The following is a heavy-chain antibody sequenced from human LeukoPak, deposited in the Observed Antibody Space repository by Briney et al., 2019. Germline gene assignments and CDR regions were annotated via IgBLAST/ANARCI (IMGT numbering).Heavy chain of an antibody. V-gene: IGHV3-7*01. Sequence: GGSLRLACAASGFSFKDYWMSWVRQAPGKGLEWVADIEPDGSGKTYVDSVKGRFSISRDNAQQSLYLQMDTLTAEDTAVYYCVTSWVRQQRDFWGQGILVTVSP. CDR1: GFSFKDYW. J-gene: IGHJ4*02. CDR3: VTSWVRQQRDF. CDR2: IEPDGSGK. D-gene: IGHD3-10*01.